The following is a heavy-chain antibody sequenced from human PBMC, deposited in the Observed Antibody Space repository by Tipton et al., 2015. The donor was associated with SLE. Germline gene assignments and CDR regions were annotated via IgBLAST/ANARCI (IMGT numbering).Heavy chain of an antibody. CDR1: GYSITYDHN. Sequence: TLSLTCAVSGYSITYDHNWGWIRQPPGKGLEWVGSIHHSGKTYYNPSLKSRVTMSVDTSKNHLSLNLSSVTAADTAVYYCARDVGSTGVIPDWYFDLWGRGTLVTVSS. J-gene: IGHJ2*01. D-gene: IGHD3-10*01. CDR3: ARDVGSTGVIPDWYFDL. CDR2: IHHSGKT. V-gene: IGHV4-38-2*02.